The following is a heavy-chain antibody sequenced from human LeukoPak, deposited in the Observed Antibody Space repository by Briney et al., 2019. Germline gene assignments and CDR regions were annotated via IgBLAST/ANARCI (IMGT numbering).Heavy chain of an antibody. Sequence: PSETLSLTCAVSGYSISRGYYWGWIRQAPGKGLEWIGSIYHSGSTQYNPSLKSRLIISVDTSKNQFSLKLSSVTAADTAVYFCARHPFDRVFFDYWGQGTLVIVSS. D-gene: IGHD3-10*01. CDR2: IYHSGST. V-gene: IGHV4-38-2*01. CDR1: GYSISRGYY. J-gene: IGHJ4*02. CDR3: ARHPFDRVFFDY.